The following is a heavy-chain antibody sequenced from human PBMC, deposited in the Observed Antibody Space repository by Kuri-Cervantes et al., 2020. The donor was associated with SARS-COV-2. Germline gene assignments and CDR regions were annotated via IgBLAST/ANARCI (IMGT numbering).Heavy chain of an antibody. J-gene: IGHJ5*02. CDR3: AKIAGYNSGWYDD. D-gene: IGHD6-19*01. CDR2: ITISGLST. V-gene: IGHV3-23*01. CDR1: GFTFSNYA. Sequence: GESLKISCGASGFTFSNYAMSWFRQAPGKGLEWVSTITISGLSTHYADSVKGRFTISRDNSKNTVYLQMNSLRADDTAVYYCAKIAGYNSGWYDDWGQGTLVTVSS.